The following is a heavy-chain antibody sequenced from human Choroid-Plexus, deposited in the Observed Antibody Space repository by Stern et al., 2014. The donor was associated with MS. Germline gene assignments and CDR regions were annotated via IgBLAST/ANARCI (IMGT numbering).Heavy chain of an antibody. CDR3: ARDQRGITIFGVVTDYYYLGMDV. Sequence: QMQLVQSGAEVKKPGASVKVSCKTSGYIFTGYYIHWVRQAPGQGLEWMAWINPNTGGKKYAQQFQGRVTMSRETSISTAYVELSSLTSDDTAVYYCARDQRGITIFGVVTDYYYLGMDVWGQGTTVTVSS. CDR1: GYIFTGYY. J-gene: IGHJ6*02. D-gene: IGHD3-3*01. V-gene: IGHV1-2*02. CDR2: INPNTGGK.